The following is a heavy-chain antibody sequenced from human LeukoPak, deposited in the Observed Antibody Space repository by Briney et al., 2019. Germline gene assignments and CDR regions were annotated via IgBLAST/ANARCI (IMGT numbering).Heavy chain of an antibody. CDR1: GFTFSDYY. D-gene: IGHD5-18*01. CDR2: ISGSGGST. J-gene: IGHJ4*02. Sequence: GGSLRLSCAASGFTFSDYYMSWVRQAPGKGLEWVSAISGSGGSTYYADSVKGRFTISRDNSKNTLYLQMNSLRAEDTAVYYCAKDRSKDSYGYVPDYWGQGTLVTVSS. V-gene: IGHV3-23*01. CDR3: AKDRSKDSYGYVPDY.